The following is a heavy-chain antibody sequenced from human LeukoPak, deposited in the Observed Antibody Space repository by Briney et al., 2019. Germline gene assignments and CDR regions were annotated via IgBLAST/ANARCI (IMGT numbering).Heavy chain of an antibody. CDR3: ASVGYNVTYP. CDR1: GFTFDDYA. CDR2: IYSGGST. D-gene: IGHD5-24*01. V-gene: IGHV3-53*04. J-gene: IGHJ5*02. Sequence: GRSLRLSCAASGFTFDDYAMHWVRQAPGKGLEWVSVIYSGGSTYYADSVKGRFTISRHNSKNTLYLQMNSLRAEDTAVYYCASVGYNVTYPWGQGTLVTVSS.